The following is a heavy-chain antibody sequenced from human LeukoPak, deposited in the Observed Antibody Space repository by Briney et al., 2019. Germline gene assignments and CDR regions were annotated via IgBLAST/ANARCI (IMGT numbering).Heavy chain of an antibody. CDR1: GGTFSSYA. V-gene: IGHV1-69*04. J-gene: IGHJ6*02. CDR2: IIPIFGIA. CDR3: ASVPSYCSSTSCYTSYYYYGMDV. Sequence: ASVKVSCKASGGTFSSYAISWVRQAPGQGLEWMGRIIPIFGIANYAQKFQGRVTITADKSTSTAYMELSSPRSEDTAVYYCASVPSYCSSTSCYTSYYYYGMDVWGQGTTVTVSS. D-gene: IGHD2-2*02.